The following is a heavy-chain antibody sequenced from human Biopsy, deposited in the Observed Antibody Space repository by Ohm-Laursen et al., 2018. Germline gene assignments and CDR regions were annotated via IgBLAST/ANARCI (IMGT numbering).Heavy chain of an antibody. D-gene: IGHD5-18*01. CDR2: IYYSGST. V-gene: IGHV4-59*01. J-gene: IGHJ4*02. Sequence: PSETLSLTCTVSDGSINSYYWNWIRQPPGKRLEGIGNIYYSGSTNFNPSLKSRVTISVDTSKNQFSLKLSSVTAADTAVYFCARGSSYGYDFDYWGQGTLVAVSS. CDR1: DGSINSYY. CDR3: ARGSSYGYDFDY.